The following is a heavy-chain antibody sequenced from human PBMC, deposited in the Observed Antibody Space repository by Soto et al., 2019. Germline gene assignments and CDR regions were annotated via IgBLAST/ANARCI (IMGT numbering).Heavy chain of an antibody. CDR1: GYTFTSFD. V-gene: IGHV1-8*01. D-gene: IGHD7-27*01. J-gene: IGHJ4*01. CDR3: ARNKWGNGDFNV. Sequence: QVQLVQSGAEAKKPGASVKVSCKASGYTFTSFDINWVRQATGQGLEWLGWMTPNTGNTGYAQKFQGRTTMTRDNSTSTDYIELNSLKYEDSAVYYCARNKWGNGDFNVWGHGTLVTVSS. CDR2: MTPNTGNT.